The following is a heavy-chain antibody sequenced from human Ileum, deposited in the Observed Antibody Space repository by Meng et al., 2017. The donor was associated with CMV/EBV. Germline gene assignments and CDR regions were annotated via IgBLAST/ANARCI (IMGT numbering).Heavy chain of an antibody. D-gene: IGHD3-16*01. CDR1: GFSVNINY. Sequence: ASGFSVNINYMGWVRQAPGKGLEWVSLLNVAGDTYYADSVKGRFTISRDDSKNILYLQMNSLRLEDTALYYCARVGFEAGLWRRIYWGQGTLVTVSS. J-gene: IGHJ4*02. V-gene: IGHV3-53*05. CDR2: LNVAGDT. CDR3: ARVGFEAGLWRRIY.